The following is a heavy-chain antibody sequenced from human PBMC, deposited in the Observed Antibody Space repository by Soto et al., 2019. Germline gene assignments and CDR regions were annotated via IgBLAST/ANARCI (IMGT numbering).Heavy chain of an antibody. CDR1: GYTFINYY. J-gene: IGHJ6*02. D-gene: IGHD2-2*01. Sequence: ASVKVSCKASGYTFINYYMHWVRQAPGQGLEWMGIITATGGSTSYAEKFQGRVTMTTDTSTSTVYMELSSLKSDDTAVYYCARRGPDAYHYGMDVWRQGTTVTVS. V-gene: IGHV1-46*01. CDR2: ITATGGST. CDR3: ARRGPDAYHYGMDV.